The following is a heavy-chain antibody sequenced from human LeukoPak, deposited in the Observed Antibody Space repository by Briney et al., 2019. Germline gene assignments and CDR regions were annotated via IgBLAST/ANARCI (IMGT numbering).Heavy chain of an antibody. D-gene: IGHD3-3*01. CDR1: GFTFSSYA. CDR3: ARDRERFGILGWLLPFDY. CDR2: ISYGGSNK. V-gene: IGHV3-30-3*01. J-gene: IGHJ4*02. Sequence: GGSLRLSCAASGFTFSSYAMHWVRQAPGQGLEWVAVISYGGSNKYYADSVRGRFTISRDNSKNTLYLQMNSLRGEDTAVYSCARDRERFGILGWLLPFDYWGQGTLVTVSS.